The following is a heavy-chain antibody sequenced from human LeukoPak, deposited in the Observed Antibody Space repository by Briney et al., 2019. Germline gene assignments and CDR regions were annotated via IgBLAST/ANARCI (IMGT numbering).Heavy chain of an antibody. J-gene: IGHJ4*02. D-gene: IGHD4-17*01. CDR3: TREFYGDLTY. V-gene: IGHV3-73*01. CDR2: IGIKVNNYET. Sequence: GGSLRLSCAASAFTFISSPIYWVRQASGKGWEWVGHIGIKVNNYETAYAASVQGRFTISRDDSKNTAYLQMSSLKIDDTAVYYCTREFYGDLTYWGQGTLVTVSS. CDR1: AFTFISSP.